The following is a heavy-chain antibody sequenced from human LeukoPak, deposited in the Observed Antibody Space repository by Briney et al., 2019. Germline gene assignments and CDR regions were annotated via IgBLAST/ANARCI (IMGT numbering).Heavy chain of an antibody. CDR1: GYTFSSHA. V-gene: IGHV7-4-1*02. Sequence: ASVKVSCKAFGYTFSSHAMNWVRQAPGQGLELMGWINTNTGIPTYAQGFAGRFVFSLDTSVTTAYLQITSLKAEDTAVYYCARDLVPAGFDIWGQGTMVTVSS. D-gene: IGHD6-6*01. CDR2: INTNTGIP. CDR3: ARDLVPAGFDI. J-gene: IGHJ3*02.